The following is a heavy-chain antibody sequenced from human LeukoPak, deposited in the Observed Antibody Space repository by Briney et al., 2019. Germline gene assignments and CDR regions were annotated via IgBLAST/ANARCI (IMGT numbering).Heavy chain of an antibody. V-gene: IGHV3-21*04. CDR2: ISSGSGYI. CDR1: GFTFGSYS. CDR3: ARENYDILTAPNWFDP. Sequence: PGGSLRLSCAASGFTFGSYSMNWVRQAPGKGLEWVSSISSGSGYIYYADSVKGRFTISRDYAKNSLYLQMNSLRAEDTALYYCARENYDILTAPNWFDPWGQGTLVTVSS. J-gene: IGHJ5*02. D-gene: IGHD3-9*01.